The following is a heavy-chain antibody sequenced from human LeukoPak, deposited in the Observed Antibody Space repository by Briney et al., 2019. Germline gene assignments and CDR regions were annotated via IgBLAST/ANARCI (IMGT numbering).Heavy chain of an antibody. D-gene: IGHD1-26*01. CDR2: INPNSGGT. J-gene: IGHJ4*02. Sequence: VASVKVSCKASGYSFTGYYMHWVRHAPGQGLEWMGWINPNSGGTNYAQMFQGMVTMTRDTSISTAYMELSRLRSEDTAVYYCARVGGSYDIFDYWGQGTLVTVSS. CDR1: GYSFTGYY. CDR3: ARVGGSYDIFDY. V-gene: IGHV1-2*02.